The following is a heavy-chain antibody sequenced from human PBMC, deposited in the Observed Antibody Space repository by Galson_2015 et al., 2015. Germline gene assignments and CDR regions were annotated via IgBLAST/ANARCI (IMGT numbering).Heavy chain of an antibody. Sequence: ETLSLTCTVSGGSISSYYWSWIRQPPGKGLEWIGYIYYSGSTNYNPSLKSRVTISVDTSKNQFSLKLSSVTAADTAVYYCARGVVGSGFDPWGQGTLVTVSS. CDR3: ARGVVGSGFDP. D-gene: IGHD2-2*01. CDR2: IYYSGST. J-gene: IGHJ5*02. CDR1: GGSISSYY. V-gene: IGHV4-59*01.